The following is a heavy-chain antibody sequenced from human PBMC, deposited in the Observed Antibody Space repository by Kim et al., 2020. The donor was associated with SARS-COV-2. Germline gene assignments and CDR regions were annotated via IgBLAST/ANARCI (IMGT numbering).Heavy chain of an antibody. J-gene: IGHJ4*02. CDR3: ARGDSGSYYLSLFDY. CDR2: ISYDGSNK. Sequence: GGSLRLSCAASGFTFSSYAMHWVRQAPGKGLEWVAVISYDGSNKYYADSVKGRFTISRDNSKNTLYLQMNSLRAEDTAVYYCARGDSGSYYLSLFDYWGQGTLVTVSS. V-gene: IGHV3-30*04. D-gene: IGHD1-26*01. CDR1: GFTFSSYA.